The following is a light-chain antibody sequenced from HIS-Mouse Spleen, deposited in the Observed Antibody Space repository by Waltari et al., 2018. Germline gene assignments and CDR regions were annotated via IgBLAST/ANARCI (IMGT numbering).Light chain of an antibody. J-gene: IGLJ2*01. CDR2: EGS. CDR1: SSDVGSYNR. CDR3: CSYAGPLTLF. Sequence: QSALTQPAPVSGSPGQSITIPCPGTSSDVGSYNRFAWYPQHPGKAPKLMIYEGSKRPSGVSNRFSGSKSGHTASLTISGLQAEDEADYYCCSYAGPLTLFFGGGPPLTVL. V-gene: IGLV2-23*01.